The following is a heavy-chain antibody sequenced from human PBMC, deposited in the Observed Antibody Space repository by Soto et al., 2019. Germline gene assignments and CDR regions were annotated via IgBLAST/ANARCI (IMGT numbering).Heavy chain of an antibody. CDR2: IIPILGIA. J-gene: IGHJ4*02. D-gene: IGHD3-3*01. Sequence: ASVPVSXKASGGTFSSYAISWVRQAPGQGLEWMGRIIPILGIANYAQKFQGRVTITADKSTSTAYMELSSLRSEDTAVYYCASSPREIQLYDFWSGYFNWGQGTLVTVSS. CDR3: ASSPREIQLYDFWSGYFN. V-gene: IGHV1-69*04. CDR1: GGTFSSYA.